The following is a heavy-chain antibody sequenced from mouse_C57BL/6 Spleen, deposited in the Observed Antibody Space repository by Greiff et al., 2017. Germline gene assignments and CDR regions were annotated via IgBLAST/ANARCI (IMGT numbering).Heavy chain of an antibody. Sequence: EVQRVESGGGLVKPGGSLKLSCAASGFTFSSYAMSWVRQTPEKRLEWVATISDGGSYTYYPDNVKGRFTISRDNAKNNLYLQMSHLKSEDTAMYYCARDGYYGSSYAYWGQGTTLTVSS. CDR1: GFTFSSYA. J-gene: IGHJ2*01. CDR3: ARDGYYGSSYAY. D-gene: IGHD1-1*01. V-gene: IGHV5-4*01. CDR2: ISDGGSYT.